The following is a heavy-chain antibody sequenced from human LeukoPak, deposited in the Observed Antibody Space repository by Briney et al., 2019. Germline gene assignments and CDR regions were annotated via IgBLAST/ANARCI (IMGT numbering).Heavy chain of an antibody. CDR3: ARHYYYTSGSYYNAPGDY. D-gene: IGHD3-10*01. Sequence: GGSLRLSCAASGFTFSSYAMSWVRQAPGKGLEWVSAISGSGGSTYYADSVKGRFTISRDNFKNTLYLQMNSLRAEDTAVYYCARHYYYTSGSYYNAPGDYWGQGTLVTVSS. CDR2: ISGSGGST. V-gene: IGHV3-23*01. J-gene: IGHJ4*02. CDR1: GFTFSSYA.